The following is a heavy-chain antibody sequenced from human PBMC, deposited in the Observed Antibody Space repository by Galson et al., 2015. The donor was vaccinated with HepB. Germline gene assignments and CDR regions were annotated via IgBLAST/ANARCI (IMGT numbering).Heavy chain of an antibody. V-gene: IGHV1-2*04. Sequence: SVKVSCKATGYIFTDHYMHWVRQAPGQGLEWMGWINPNSGGTNYAQKFQGWVAMTRDTSISTAYMKLNRLRSDDTAVYYCARGDQLVRPWDRATSWFDPWGQGTPVTVSS. CDR3: ARGDQLVRPWDRATSWFDP. CDR2: INPNSGGT. J-gene: IGHJ5*02. D-gene: IGHD6-6*01. CDR1: GYIFTDHY.